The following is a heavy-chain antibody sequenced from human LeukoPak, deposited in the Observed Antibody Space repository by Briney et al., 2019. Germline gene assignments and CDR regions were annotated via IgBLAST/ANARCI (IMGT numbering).Heavy chain of an antibody. V-gene: IGHV1-58*02. Sequence: SVTVSCKASGFTFGSIAMQWVRQARGQGLEGIGWIFVGSGNTNYAQKLQQRHTITREISTNTAYMEVKSLRPEDTAVYYCAADTLYSGTWGQGTLVTVSS. CDR2: IFVGSGNT. CDR3: AADTLYSGT. CDR1: GFTFGSIA. J-gene: IGHJ1*01. D-gene: IGHD4-23*01.